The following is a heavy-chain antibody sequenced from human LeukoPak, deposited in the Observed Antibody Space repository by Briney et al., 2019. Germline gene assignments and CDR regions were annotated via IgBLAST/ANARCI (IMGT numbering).Heavy chain of an antibody. J-gene: IGHJ4*02. D-gene: IGHD4-23*01. Sequence: PGGCLRLSCVASGFTFSSYEMNWVRQAPGQGLEWVSYTSSSGGLINYADSVKGRFTISRDNAKNSLYLQMNSLRVEDTAFYYCAGGNGHWGQGTLVTVSS. CDR2: TSSSGGLI. V-gene: IGHV3-48*03. CDR3: AGGNGH. CDR1: GFTFSSYE.